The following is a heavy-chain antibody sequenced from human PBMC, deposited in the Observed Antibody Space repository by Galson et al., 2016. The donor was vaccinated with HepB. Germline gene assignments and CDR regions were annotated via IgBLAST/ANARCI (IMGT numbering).Heavy chain of an antibody. V-gene: IGHV3-30*04. CDR1: GFTFSTYA. CDR2: ISHDGNKT. J-gene: IGHJ4*02. Sequence: SLRLSCAASGFTFSTYAMHWVRQAPGKGLEWVAVISHDGNKTYYAAYVNGRFTIARDNSETTLYLKMHGLRAEDPAVYYCARDADDPSYTIDSWGQGTLGSVSS. CDR3: ARDADDPSYTIDS. D-gene: IGHD3-10*01.